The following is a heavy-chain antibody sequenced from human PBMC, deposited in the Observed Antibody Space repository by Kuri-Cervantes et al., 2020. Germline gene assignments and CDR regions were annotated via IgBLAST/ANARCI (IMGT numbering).Heavy chain of an antibody. Sequence: GESLKISCAASGFTFSSYGMHWVRQAPGQGLQWVSGLSGGGGSKYHADSVKGRFTISRDNSKKTLYLQMNSLRAEDTAVYYCARDFRDSFDYWGQGTLVTVSS. J-gene: IGHJ4*02. D-gene: IGHD4-11*01. CDR3: ARDFRDSFDY. CDR2: LSGGGGSK. V-gene: IGHV3-NL1*01. CDR1: GFTFSSYG.